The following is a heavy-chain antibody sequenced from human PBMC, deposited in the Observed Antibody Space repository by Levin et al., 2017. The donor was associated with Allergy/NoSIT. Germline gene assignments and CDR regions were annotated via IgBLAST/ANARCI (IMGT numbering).Heavy chain of an antibody. CDR2: MYYSGST. J-gene: IGHJ4*02. V-gene: IGHV4-39*07. CDR1: GGSISSSSYY. D-gene: IGHD1-26*01. CDR3: ARDHADGTFDY. Sequence: PSETLSLTCTVSGGSISSSSYYWGWIRQPPGKGLEWIGSMYYSGSTYYNPSLKSRVTISVDTSKKQFSLKLRSVTAADTAVYYCARDHADGTFDYWGQGTLVTVSS.